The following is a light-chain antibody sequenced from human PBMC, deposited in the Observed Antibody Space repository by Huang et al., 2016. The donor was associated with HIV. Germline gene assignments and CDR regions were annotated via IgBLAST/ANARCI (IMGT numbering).Light chain of an antibody. V-gene: IGKV1-39*01. Sequence: DIQMTQFPSSLSASVGARVTITCRASQSVSRYLNCYQQKPGKPPKVLIYAASSLQGGVPSRFSGSGSGTDFTLTISSLQLEDFATYYCQQSYSTPRTFGQGTKLEIK. CDR3: QQSYSTPRT. J-gene: IGKJ2*01. CDR1: QSVSRY. CDR2: AAS.